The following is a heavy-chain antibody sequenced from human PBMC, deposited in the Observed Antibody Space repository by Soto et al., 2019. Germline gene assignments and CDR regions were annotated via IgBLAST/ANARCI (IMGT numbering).Heavy chain of an antibody. V-gene: IGHV3-21*01. CDR2: ISKSDYT. Sequence: RLSCTVSGFAFNNYGINWVRQAPGKGLEWVSSISKSDYTYYSDSVKGRFTISRDNAKNSVSLQMNTLRVEDTAVYYCAREDSIIIPAVSDFWGQGTLVTVPS. D-gene: IGHD2-2*01. J-gene: IGHJ4*02. CDR1: GFAFNNYG. CDR3: AREDSIIIPAVSDF.